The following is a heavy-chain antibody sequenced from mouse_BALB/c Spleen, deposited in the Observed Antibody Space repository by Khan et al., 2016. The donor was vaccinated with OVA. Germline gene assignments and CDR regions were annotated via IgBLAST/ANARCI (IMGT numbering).Heavy chain of an antibody. CDR3: SRSGYGSFAY. V-gene: IGHV1S81*02. CDR1: GYTFTSYY. J-gene: IGHJ3*01. Sequence: QVQLQQSGAELVTPGASVRLSCTASGYTFTSYYLYWVKQRPGQGLEWIGDINPNNGGTNFNEKFKNKATLTVDTSSSTAYLQLNSLPSVDSAVYYCSRSGYGSFAYWGKGTLVTVSA. D-gene: IGHD2-2*01. CDR2: INPNNGGT.